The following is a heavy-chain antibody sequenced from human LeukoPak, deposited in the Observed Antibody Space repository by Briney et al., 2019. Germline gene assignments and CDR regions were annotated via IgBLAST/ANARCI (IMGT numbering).Heavy chain of an antibody. Sequence: ASVKVSCKASGYTFTGYYMHWVRQAPGQGLEWMGIINPSGGSTSYAQKFQGRVTMTRDASTSTVYMELSSLRSEDTAVYYCARGDSSGYYAPRPPFDIWGQGTMVTVSS. V-gene: IGHV1-46*01. D-gene: IGHD3-22*01. J-gene: IGHJ3*02. CDR1: GYTFTGYY. CDR3: ARGDSSGYYAPRPPFDI. CDR2: INPSGGST.